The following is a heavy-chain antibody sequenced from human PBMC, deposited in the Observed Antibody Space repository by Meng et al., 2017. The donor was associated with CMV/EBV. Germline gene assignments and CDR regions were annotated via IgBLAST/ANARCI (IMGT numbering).Heavy chain of an antibody. Sequence: GSLRLSCTVSGGSISSSSYYWGWIRQPPGKGLEWIGSIYYSGSTYYNPSLKSRVTISVDTSKNQFSLKLSSVTAADTAVYYCAREVTIFGVALTYYYGMDVWGQGTTVTVSS. CDR1: GGSISSSSYY. D-gene: IGHD3-3*01. CDR2: IYYSGST. V-gene: IGHV4-39*07. J-gene: IGHJ6*02. CDR3: AREVTIFGVALTYYYGMDV.